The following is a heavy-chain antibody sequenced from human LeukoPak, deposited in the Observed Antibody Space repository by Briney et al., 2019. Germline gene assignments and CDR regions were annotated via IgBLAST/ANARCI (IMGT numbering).Heavy chain of an antibody. Sequence: PSETLSLTCTVSGGSISSGSYYWSWIRQPAGKGLEWIGRIYTSGSTNYNPSLKSRVTISVDTSKNQFSLELSSVTAADTAVYYCARRELLDAFDIWGQGTMVTVSS. CDR2: IYTSGST. CDR1: GGSISSGSYY. D-gene: IGHD1-26*01. CDR3: ARRELLDAFDI. V-gene: IGHV4-61*02. J-gene: IGHJ3*02.